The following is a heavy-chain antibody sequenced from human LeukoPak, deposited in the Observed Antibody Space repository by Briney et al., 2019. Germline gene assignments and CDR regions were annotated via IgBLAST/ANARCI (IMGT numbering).Heavy chain of an antibody. CDR3: ASSHDYGDGPSY. V-gene: IGHV3-30*02. J-gene: IGHJ4*02. Sequence: GGSLRLSCAASGFTFSSCGMHWVRQAPGKGLEWVAFIRYDGSNKYYADSVKGRFTISRDNSKNTLYLQMNSLRAEDTAVYYCASSHDYGDGPSYWGQGTLVTVSS. D-gene: IGHD4-17*01. CDR2: IRYDGSNK. CDR1: GFTFSSCG.